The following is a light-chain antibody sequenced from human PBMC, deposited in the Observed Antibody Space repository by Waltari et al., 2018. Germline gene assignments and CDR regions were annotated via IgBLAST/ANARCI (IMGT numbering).Light chain of an antibody. V-gene: IGLV2-23*01. Sequence: QSALTQPASVSGSPGQSITISCTGTSSDVGNYNLVSWYQQYPGKAPKVMIYDDNRRPSVVSDRFSASKSGTTSFLTISGVHAEDEADYCCCSYAGSYSWVFGGGTQLTVL. CDR3: CSYAGSYSWV. CDR1: SSDVGNYNL. CDR2: DDN. J-gene: IGLJ3*02.